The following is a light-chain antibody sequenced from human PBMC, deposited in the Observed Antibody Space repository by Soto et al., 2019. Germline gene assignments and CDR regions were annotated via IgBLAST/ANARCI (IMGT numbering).Light chain of an antibody. J-gene: IGKJ1*01. CDR3: QNYNSAPWT. CDR2: AAS. V-gene: IGKV1-27*01. Sequence: DIQMTQSPSSLSASVGDRVTITCRASQGITDYLAWYQQKPGQVPNLLIYAASTLQSGVPSRFSGSGSGTDFTLTITGLPPEDVATYYCQNYNSAPWTFGQGTKVEIK. CDR1: QGITDY.